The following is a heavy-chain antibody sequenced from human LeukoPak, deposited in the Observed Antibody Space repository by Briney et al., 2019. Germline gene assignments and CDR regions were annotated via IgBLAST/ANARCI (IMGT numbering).Heavy chain of an antibody. CDR1: GYTFTGYY. CDR2: INPNSGGT. V-gene: IGHV1-2*04. Sequence: GASVKVSCKASGYTFTGYYMHWVRQAPGQGLEWMGWINPNSGGTNYAQKFQGWVTMTRDTSISTAYMELSRLRSDDTAVYYCARDLHGELLRFFLGYWGQGTLVTVSS. CDR3: ARDLHGELLRFFLGY. D-gene: IGHD1-26*01. J-gene: IGHJ4*02.